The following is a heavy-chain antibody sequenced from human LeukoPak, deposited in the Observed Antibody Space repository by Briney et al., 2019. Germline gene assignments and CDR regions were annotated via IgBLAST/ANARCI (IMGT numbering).Heavy chain of an antibody. CDR1: GFTFSDYY. CDR3: ARVHYDSSEYYFDY. V-gene: IGHV3-11*01. Sequence: GGSLRLSCAASGFTFSDYYMSWIRQAPGKGLEWVSYISSSGSTIYYADSVKGRFTISRDNAKNSLYLQMNSLRAEDTAVYYCARVHYDSSEYYFDYWGQGTLVTVSS. J-gene: IGHJ4*02. CDR2: ISSSGSTI. D-gene: IGHD3-22*01.